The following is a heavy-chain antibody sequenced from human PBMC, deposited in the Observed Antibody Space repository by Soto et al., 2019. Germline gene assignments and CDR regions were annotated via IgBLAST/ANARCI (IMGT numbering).Heavy chain of an antibody. J-gene: IGHJ5*02. Sequence: SETLSLTCTVSGGSISSYYWSWIRQPPGKGLEWIGYIYYSGSTNYNPSLQSRVTISVDTSKNQFSLKLISVTAADTAVYYCASRYCSSTSCQDWFDPWGQGTLVTVSS. CDR2: IYYSGST. V-gene: IGHV4-59*01. D-gene: IGHD2-2*01. CDR3: ASRYCSSTSCQDWFDP. CDR1: GGSISSYY.